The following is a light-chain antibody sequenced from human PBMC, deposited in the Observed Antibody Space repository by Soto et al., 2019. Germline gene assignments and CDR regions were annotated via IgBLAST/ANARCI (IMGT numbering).Light chain of an antibody. J-gene: IGKJ1*01. CDR1: QTIDTY. V-gene: IGKV1-39*01. Sequence: DIQLTQSPSSLSASVGDRVTITCRASQTIDTYLNWYQHKPGTAPKVLIYAATYLQNGVPSRFSGTGSGADFTLTISSLQPEDFATYYCQQNFNFPRTCGQGTKVDIK. CDR2: AAT. CDR3: QQNFNFPRT.